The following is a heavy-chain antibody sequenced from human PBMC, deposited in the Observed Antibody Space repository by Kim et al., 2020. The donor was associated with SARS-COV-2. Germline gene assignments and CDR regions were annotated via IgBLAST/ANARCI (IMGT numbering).Heavy chain of an antibody. CDR2: IYLDSDK. J-gene: IGHJ3*02. CDR3: ARLYDGFDI. CDR1: GFSLSTSGVG. Sequence: SGPTLVNPTQTLTLTCIFSGFSLSTSGVGVGWIRQPPGKALEWLAVIYLDSDKRYSPSLKSRLTITADASKNLVVLTMTNMDPVDTASYYCARLYDGFDIWGQGTMVTVSS. V-gene: IGHV2-5*02.